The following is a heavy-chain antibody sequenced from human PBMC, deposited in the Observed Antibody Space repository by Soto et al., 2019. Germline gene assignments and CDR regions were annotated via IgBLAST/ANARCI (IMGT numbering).Heavy chain of an antibody. V-gene: IGHV3-7*02. CDR2: INQDGSTK. CDR1: GFTFGSSW. CDR3: ARVYGIAVAGTLDF. D-gene: IGHD6-19*01. J-gene: IGHJ4*02. Sequence: GGSLRLSCAASGFTFGSSWMTWVRQSPGEALEWVAIINQDGSTKSYVDSVRGRFTISRDNAKNSLYLQMNSLRAEYTAVYYCARVYGIAVAGTLDFWGQGTLVTVSS.